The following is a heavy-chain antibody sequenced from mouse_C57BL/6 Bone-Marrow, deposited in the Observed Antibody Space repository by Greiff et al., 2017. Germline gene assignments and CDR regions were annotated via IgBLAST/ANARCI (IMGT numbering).Heavy chain of an antibody. CDR2: IDPSDSET. J-gene: IGHJ3*01. V-gene: IGHV1-52*01. CDR3: ARPGSSYGFAY. CDR1: GYTFTSYW. Sequence: QVQLQQPGAELVRPGSSVKLSCKASGYTFTSYWMHWVKQRPIQGLEWIGNIDPSDSETHYNQKFKDKATLTVDKSSSIAYMQLSSLTSEDSAVYYCARPGSSYGFAYWGQGTLVTVSA. D-gene: IGHD1-1*01.